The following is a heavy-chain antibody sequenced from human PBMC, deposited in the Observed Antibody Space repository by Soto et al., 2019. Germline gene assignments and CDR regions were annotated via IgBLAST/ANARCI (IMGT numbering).Heavy chain of an antibody. J-gene: IGHJ4*02. V-gene: IGHV3-30*03. CDR2: ISYDGSNK. CDR1: GFTFSSYG. Sequence: QVQLVESGGGVVQPGRSLRLSCAASGFTFSSYGMHWVRQAPGKGLEWVAVISYDGSNKHYADSVKGRFTISRDNPKITLYLQMNSLRAEDTAVYYCARSPYSVSYLAYFDYWGQGTLVTVTS. CDR3: ARSPYSVSYLAYFDY. D-gene: IGHD1-26*01.